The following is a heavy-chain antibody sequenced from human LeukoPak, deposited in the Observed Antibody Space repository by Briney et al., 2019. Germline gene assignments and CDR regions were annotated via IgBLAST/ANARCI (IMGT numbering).Heavy chain of an antibody. Sequence: GGSLRLSCAASGFTVSSNDMSWVRQAPGKGLECISVIYSGGSTDYADSVKGRLTISRDNSKNTLYLQMNSLRAEDTAIYYCAKYARSYCSGGSCYWDYWGQGTLVTVSS. CDR3: AKYARSYCSGGSCYWDY. J-gene: IGHJ4*02. CDR2: IYSGGST. V-gene: IGHV3-53*01. CDR1: GFTVSSND. D-gene: IGHD2-15*01.